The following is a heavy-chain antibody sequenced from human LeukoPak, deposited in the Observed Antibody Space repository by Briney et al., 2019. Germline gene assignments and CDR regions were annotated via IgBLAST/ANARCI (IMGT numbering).Heavy chain of an antibody. CDR2: IYYSGST. Sequence: SETLSLTCTVFGGSISSGGYYWSWIRQHPGKGLEWIGYIYYSGSTYYNPSLKSRVTISVDTSKNQFSLKLSSVTAADTAVYYCARAPSRDDAFDIWGQGTMVTVSS. CDR3: ARAPSRDDAFDI. V-gene: IGHV4-31*03. CDR1: GGSISSGGYY. J-gene: IGHJ3*02.